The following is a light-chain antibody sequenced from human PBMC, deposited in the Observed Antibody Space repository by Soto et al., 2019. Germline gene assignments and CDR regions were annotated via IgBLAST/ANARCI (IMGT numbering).Light chain of an antibody. CDR2: DVS. Sequence: QSALTQPRSVSGSPGQSVTISCTGTSSDVGGYNYVSWYQQHPGKAPQLMICDVSNRPSGVPDRFSGSRSGNTASLTISGRQAEDDADYYCCSYAGSYTLLFGGGTKVTVL. V-gene: IGLV2-11*01. J-gene: IGLJ2*01. CDR3: CSYAGSYTLL. CDR1: SSDVGGYNY.